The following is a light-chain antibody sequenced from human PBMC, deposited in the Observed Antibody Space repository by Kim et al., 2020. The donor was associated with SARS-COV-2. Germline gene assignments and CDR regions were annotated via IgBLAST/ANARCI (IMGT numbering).Light chain of an antibody. CDR2: AAS. Sequence: GDRLTITCRASQDISHYLAWFQQKPGEAPKLLIYAASALHAEVPSRFSGSGSGTDFTLTISSLQPEDVATFYSQSYNSAPWTFGQGTKVDIK. CDR3: QSYNSAPWT. V-gene: IGKV1-27*01. J-gene: IGKJ1*01. CDR1: QDISHY.